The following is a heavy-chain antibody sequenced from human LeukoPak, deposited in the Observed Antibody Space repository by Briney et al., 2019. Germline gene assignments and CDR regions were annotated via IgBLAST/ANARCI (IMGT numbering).Heavy chain of an antibody. CDR2: IRSKAYGGTT. D-gene: IGHD3-22*01. V-gene: IGHV3-49*04. CDR3: SNYYDSSGYYAYYYYYMDV. CDR1: GFTFGDHA. J-gene: IGHJ6*03. Sequence: PGGSLRLSCTSSGFTFGDHAMSWVRQAPGKGLEWVGFIRSKAYGGTTEYAASVKGRFTISRDDSKSIAYLQMNSLKAEDTAVYYCSNYYDSSGYYAYYYYYMDVWGKGTTVTVSS.